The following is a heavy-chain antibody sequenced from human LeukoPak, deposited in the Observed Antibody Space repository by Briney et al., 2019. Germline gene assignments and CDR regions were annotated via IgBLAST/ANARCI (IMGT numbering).Heavy chain of an antibody. CDR1: GYRFTSYW. Sequence: GESLKISCKGSGYRFTSYWIGWVRQMPGKGLEWMGIIYPGDSDTRYSPSFQGQATNSADKSISTAYLQWSSLKASDTAMYYCARHGTYYYDSSGYNDYWGQGTLVTVSS. D-gene: IGHD3-22*01. CDR3: ARHGTYYYDSSGYNDY. CDR2: IYPGDSDT. J-gene: IGHJ4*02. V-gene: IGHV5-51*01.